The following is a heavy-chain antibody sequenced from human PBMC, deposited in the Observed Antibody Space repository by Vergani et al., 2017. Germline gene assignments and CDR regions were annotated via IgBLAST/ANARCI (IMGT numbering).Heavy chain of an antibody. J-gene: IGHJ6*02. D-gene: IGHD4-17*01. CDR1: GFTFSSYG. CDR2: ISYDGSNK. V-gene: IGHV3-30*03. Sequence: QVQLVESGGGVVQPGRSLRLSCAASGFTFSSYGMHWVRQAPGKGLEWVAVISYDGSNKYYADSVKGRFTISRDNSKNTLYLQMNSLRAEDTAVYYCARPAGEYGDYGYGMDVWGQGTTVTVSS. CDR3: ARPAGEYGDYGYGMDV.